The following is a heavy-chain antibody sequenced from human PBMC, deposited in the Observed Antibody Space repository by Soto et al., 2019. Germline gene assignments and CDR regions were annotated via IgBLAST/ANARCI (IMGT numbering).Heavy chain of an antibody. V-gene: IGHV5-10-1*01. J-gene: IGHJ6*02. CDR1: GYSFTSYW. D-gene: IGHD2-21*01. CDR2: IDPSDSYT. Sequence: SLKISCKGSGYSFTSYWISWVRQMPGEGLEWMGRIDPSDSYTNYSPSFQGHVTISADKSISTAYLQWSSLKASDTAMYYCASLPIRGGAYYYYGMDVWGQGTTVTVSS. CDR3: ASLPIRGGAYYYYGMDV.